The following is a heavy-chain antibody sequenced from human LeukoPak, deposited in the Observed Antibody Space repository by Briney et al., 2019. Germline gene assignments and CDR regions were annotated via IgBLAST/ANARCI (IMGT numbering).Heavy chain of an antibody. D-gene: IGHD3-3*01. CDR3: ARDSDFWSGYSRGDYYYYMDV. Sequence: SETLSLTCTVSGGSISSYYWSWIRQPPGKGLEWIGYIYYSGSTNYNPSLKSRVTISVDTSKNQFSLKLSSVTAADTAVYYCARDSDFWSGYSRGDYYYYMDVWGKGTTVTVSS. J-gene: IGHJ6*03. CDR2: IYYSGST. CDR1: GGSISSYY. V-gene: IGHV4-59*01.